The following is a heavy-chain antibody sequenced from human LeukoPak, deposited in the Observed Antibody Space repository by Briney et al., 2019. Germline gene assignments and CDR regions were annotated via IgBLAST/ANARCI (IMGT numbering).Heavy chain of an antibody. V-gene: IGHV4-39*01. J-gene: IGHJ4*02. CDR3: ARQERVRGVMVY. Sequence: KPSETLSLTCTVSGGSISSSSYYWGWIRQPPGKGLEWIGSIYYSGSTYYNPSLKSRVTISVDTSKNQFSLKLSSVTAADTAVYYCARQERVRGVMVYWGQGTLVTVSS. D-gene: IGHD3-10*01. CDR2: IYYSGST. CDR1: GGSISSSSYY.